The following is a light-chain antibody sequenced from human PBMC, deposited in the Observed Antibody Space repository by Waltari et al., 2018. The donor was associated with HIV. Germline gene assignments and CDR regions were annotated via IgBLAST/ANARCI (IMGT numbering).Light chain of an antibody. CDR2: ADR. CDR3: QTWDNNAGV. V-gene: IGLV3-1*01. J-gene: IGLJ2*01. Sequence: SYELTQPPSVSVAPGQTVRVTCSGDKLGQKHVCWYQKKPGQSPLLLIYADRKRPSGIPDRFAASNSGNTATLAISEAQAMDEAVYYCQTWDNNAGVFGGGTKLTVL. CDR1: KLGQKH.